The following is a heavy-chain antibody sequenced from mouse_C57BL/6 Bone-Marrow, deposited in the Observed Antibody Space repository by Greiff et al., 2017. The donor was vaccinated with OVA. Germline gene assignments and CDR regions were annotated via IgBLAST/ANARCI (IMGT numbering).Heavy chain of an antibody. V-gene: IGHV5-9-1*02. CDR1: GFTFSSYA. J-gene: IGHJ1*03. CDR3: TRDFITTVGATGYFDV. D-gene: IGHD1-1*01. CDR2: ISSGGDYI. Sequence: EVKLMESGEGLVKPGGSLKLSCAASGFTFSSYAMSWVRQTPEKRLEWVAYISSGGDYIYYADTVKGRFTISRDNARNTLYLQMSSLKSEDTAMYYCTRDFITTVGATGYFDVWGTGTTVTVSS.